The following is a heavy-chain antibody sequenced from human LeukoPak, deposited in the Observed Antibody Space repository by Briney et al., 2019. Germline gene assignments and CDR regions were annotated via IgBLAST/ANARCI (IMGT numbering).Heavy chain of an antibody. V-gene: IGHV3-7*01. J-gene: IGHJ3*01. CDR1: GFTFSSYW. Sequence: PGGSLRLSCAASGFTFSSYWMSWVRQAPGKGLECVANIKEDGSEEYYVDSVKGRFSISRDNAKNSLYLQMNSLRAEATAVYYCAIDWLAGNPYHAFDLWGKGTMVTVSS. CDR3: AIDWLAGNPYHAFDL. D-gene: IGHD3-22*01. CDR2: IKEDGSEE.